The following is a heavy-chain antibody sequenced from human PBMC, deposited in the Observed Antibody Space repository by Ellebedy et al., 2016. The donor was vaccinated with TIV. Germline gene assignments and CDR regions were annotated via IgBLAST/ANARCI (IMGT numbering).Heavy chain of an antibody. Sequence: GESLKISXAASGFTFSTYWMSWARQSPRKGLEWVATIKEDGTEKYYVDSVKGRFTVSRDNAKNSLYLQMNSLRAEDTAVYYCASRSNWFDPWGQGTLVTVSS. CDR3: ASRSNWFDP. CDR1: GFTFSTYW. J-gene: IGHJ5*02. V-gene: IGHV3-7*01. CDR2: IKEDGTEK.